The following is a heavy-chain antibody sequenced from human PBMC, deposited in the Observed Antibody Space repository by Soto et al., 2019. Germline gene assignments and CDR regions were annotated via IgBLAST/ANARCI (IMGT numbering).Heavy chain of an antibody. CDR1: GFTFSSYA. CDR3: AKDQTTGHYDIHLWGTRDY. J-gene: IGHJ4*02. D-gene: IGHD3-9*01. CDR2: ISGSGGST. V-gene: IGHV3-23*01. Sequence: PGGSLRLSCAASGFTFSSYAMSWIRQAPGKGMEWVSAISGSGGSTYYADSVKGRFTISRDNSKNTLYLQMNSLRAEDTAVYYCAKDQTTGHYDIHLWGTRDYWGQGTLVTVSS.